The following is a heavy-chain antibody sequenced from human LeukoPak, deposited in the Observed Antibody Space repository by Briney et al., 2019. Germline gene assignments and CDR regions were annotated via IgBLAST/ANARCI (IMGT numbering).Heavy chain of an antibody. CDR2: IDWDDDK. V-gene: IGHV2-70*11. J-gene: IGHJ4*02. CDR3: ARQRGDYYDSSGYYYYFDY. Sequence: ESGPTLVNPTQTLTLTCTFPGFSLSTSGMCVSWIRQPPGKALEWLARIDWDDDKYYSTSLKTRLTISKDTSKNQVVLTMTNMDPVDTATYYCARQRGDYYDSSGYYYYFDYWGQGTLVTVSS. CDR1: GFSLSTSGMC. D-gene: IGHD3-22*01.